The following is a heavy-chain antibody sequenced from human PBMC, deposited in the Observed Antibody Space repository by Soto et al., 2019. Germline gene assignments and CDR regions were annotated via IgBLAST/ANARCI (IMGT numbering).Heavy chain of an antibody. J-gene: IGHJ4*02. CDR1: GFTFISYG. Sequence: PGWSLRLSCASSGFTFISYGMHWVRQAPGKGLEWVAVIWYDGSNKYYADSVKGRFTISRDNSKNTLYLQMNGLRAEDTAVYYCARGRDYYDSSGYSVGLDYWGQGTLVTVSS. D-gene: IGHD3-22*01. V-gene: IGHV3-33*01. CDR3: ARGRDYYDSSGYSVGLDY. CDR2: IWYDGSNK.